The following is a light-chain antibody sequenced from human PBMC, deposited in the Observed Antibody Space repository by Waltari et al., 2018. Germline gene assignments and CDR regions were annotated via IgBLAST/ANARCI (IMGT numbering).Light chain of an antibody. CDR2: GAS. CDR3: QQYTNWPRT. CDR1: QSVSSN. Sequence: EIVMTQSPATLSVSPGERATPSRRASQSVSSNLAWYQQKPGQAPRLLIYGASTRATGIPARFTGSGSGTYFTLTISSLQSEDFAVYYCQQYTNWPRTFAQGTKLEIK. V-gene: IGKV3-15*01. J-gene: IGKJ2*02.